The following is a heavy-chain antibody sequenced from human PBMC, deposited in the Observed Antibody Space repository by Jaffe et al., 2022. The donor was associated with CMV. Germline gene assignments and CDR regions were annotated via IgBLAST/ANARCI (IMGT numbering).Heavy chain of an antibody. Sequence: QVQLQESGPGLVKPSETLSLTCTVSGGSISSYYWSWIRQPPGKGLEWIGYIYYSGSTNYNPSLKSRVTISVDTSKNQFSLKLSSVTAADTAVYYCARVIYDSSGYPESRVYYYYYMDVWGKGTTVTVSS. CDR2: IYYSGST. D-gene: IGHD3-22*01. J-gene: IGHJ6*03. CDR3: ARVIYDSSGYPESRVYYYYYMDV. CDR1: GGSISSYY. V-gene: IGHV4-59*01.